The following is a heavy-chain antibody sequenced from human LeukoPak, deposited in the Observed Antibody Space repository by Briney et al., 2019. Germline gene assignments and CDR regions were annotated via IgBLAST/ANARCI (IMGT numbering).Heavy chain of an antibody. Sequence: GGSLRLSCAAPGFTFSSYWMSWVRQAPGKGLEWVANIRQDGSEKYYVDSVKGRYTISRDNAKNSLYLQMNSLRAEDTAVYYCARDKGADEGSKFDYWGQGTLVTVSS. V-gene: IGHV3-7*03. J-gene: IGHJ4*02. D-gene: IGHD1-26*01. CDR2: IRQDGSEK. CDR1: GFTFSSYW. CDR3: ARDKGADEGSKFDY.